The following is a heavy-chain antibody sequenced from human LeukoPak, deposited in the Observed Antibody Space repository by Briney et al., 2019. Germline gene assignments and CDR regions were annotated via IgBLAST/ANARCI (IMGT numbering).Heavy chain of an antibody. CDR3: VRERGQWLVDY. J-gene: IGHJ4*02. Sequence: PGGSLRLSCAASGFIFSSYWIHWVRQAPGKGLVWVSRINSDGSSTSYADSVKGRFTISRDNAKNTLYLQMNSLRAEDTAVYYCVRERGQWLVDYWGQGTLVTVSS. CDR2: INSDGSST. CDR1: GFIFSSYW. V-gene: IGHV3-74*01. D-gene: IGHD6-19*01.